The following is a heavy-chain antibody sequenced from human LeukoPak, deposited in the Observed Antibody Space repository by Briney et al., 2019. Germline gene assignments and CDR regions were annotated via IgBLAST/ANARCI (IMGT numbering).Heavy chain of an antibody. Sequence: ASVKVSCKASGYTFTGYYMHWVRQAPGQGLEWMGWINPNSGGTNYAQKFQGRVTMTRDTSISTVYMELSSLRSEDTAVYYCAREYIVATIMVGYWGQGTLVTVSS. CDR1: GYTFTGYY. D-gene: IGHD5-12*01. CDR3: AREYIVATIMVGY. CDR2: INPNSGGT. J-gene: IGHJ4*02. V-gene: IGHV1-2*02.